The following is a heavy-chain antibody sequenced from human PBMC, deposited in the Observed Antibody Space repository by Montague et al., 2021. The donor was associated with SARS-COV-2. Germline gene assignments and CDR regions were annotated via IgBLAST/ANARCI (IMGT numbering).Heavy chain of an antibody. V-gene: IGHV4-39*01. D-gene: IGHD3-22*01. CDR2: ISYHGNT. J-gene: IGHJ4*02. CDR1: GDSISSSSYD. CDR3: ARRLDYWDSSGQRRHFDY. Sequence: ETLSLTCTVSGDSISSSSYDWGWIRRPPGKGLEWIGHISYHGNTNYNPSLKSRVTISIDTSRNQFSLKVSSVTATDTAIYYCARRLDYWDSSGQRRHFDYWGQGTPVTVSS.